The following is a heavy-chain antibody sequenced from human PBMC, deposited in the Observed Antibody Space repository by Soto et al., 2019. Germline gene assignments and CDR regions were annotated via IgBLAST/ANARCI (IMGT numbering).Heavy chain of an antibody. V-gene: IGHV1-18*04. CDR2: ISGHNGKT. CDR3: ARDSYPLAYFFDY. CDR1: GSTFINNV. J-gene: IGHJ4*02. Sequence: QVQLVQSGGEVKKPGASVKVSCKASGSTFINNVISWVRQAPGQGLEWMGWISGHNGKTNYAQKFQGRVTMTTDTSTSTAFMELRSLRSDDTAVYYCARDSYPLAYFFDYWGQGTLVSVSS.